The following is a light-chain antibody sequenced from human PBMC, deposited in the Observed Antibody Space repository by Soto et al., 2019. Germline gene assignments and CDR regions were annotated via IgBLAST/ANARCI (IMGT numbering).Light chain of an antibody. V-gene: IGKV3-15*01. CDR3: QQYNSYS. CDR1: QSVSSN. J-gene: IGKJ1*01. CDR2: GAS. Sequence: ELVITQSPATLSVSPGERATLSCRASQSVSSNLAWYQRKPGQGPRLLIYGASTRATGIPARFSGSGSGTEFTLTISSLQSEDFAVYYCQQYNSYSFGQGTKVDIK.